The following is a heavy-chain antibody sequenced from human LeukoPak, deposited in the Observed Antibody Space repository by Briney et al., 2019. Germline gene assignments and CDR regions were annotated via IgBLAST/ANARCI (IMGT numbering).Heavy chain of an antibody. V-gene: IGHV4-31*03. CDR3: ARQGTSGSYLTGLDV. Sequence: PSETLSLTCTVSGGSISSGGYYWSWIRQHPGKGLEWIGYIYYGGSTYYNPSLKSRVTISVDTSKNQFSLKLSSVTAADTAVYYCARQGTSGSYLTGLDVWGQGTTVTVSS. J-gene: IGHJ6*02. D-gene: IGHD3-22*01. CDR1: GGSISSGGYY. CDR2: IYYGGST.